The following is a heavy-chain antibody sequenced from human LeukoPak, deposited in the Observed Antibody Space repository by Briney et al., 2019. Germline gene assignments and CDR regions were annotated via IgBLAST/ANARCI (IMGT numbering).Heavy chain of an antibody. J-gene: IGHJ6*03. CDR2: ISGSGGST. D-gene: IGHD2-8*01. V-gene: IGHV3-23*01. Sequence: PGGSLRLSYAASGFTFSSYAMSWVRQAPGKGLEWVSAISGSGGSTYYADSVKGRFTISRDNSKNTLYLQMNSLRAEDTAVYYCASTYCTNGVCPYYYYYYMDVWGKGTTVTVSS. CDR1: GFTFSSYA. CDR3: ASTYCTNGVCPYYYYYYMDV.